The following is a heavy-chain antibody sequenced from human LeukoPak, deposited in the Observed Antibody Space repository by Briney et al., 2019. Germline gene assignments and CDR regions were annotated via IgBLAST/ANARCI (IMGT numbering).Heavy chain of an antibody. D-gene: IGHD2-2*02. CDR2: IYHSGST. V-gene: IGHV4-4*02. CDR1: GGSISSSNW. J-gene: IGHJ4*02. Sequence: SETLSLTCAVSGGSISSSNWWSWVRQPPGKGLEWIGEIYHSGSTNYNPSLKSRVTISVDKSKNQFSLKLSSVTAADTAVYYCAREIPQTPLGEFDYWGQGTLVTVSS. CDR3: AREIPQTPLGEFDY.